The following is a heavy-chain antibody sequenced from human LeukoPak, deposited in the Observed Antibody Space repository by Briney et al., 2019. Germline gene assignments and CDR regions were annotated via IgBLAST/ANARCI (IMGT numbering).Heavy chain of an antibody. CDR2: IIPIFGTA. CDR3: ARHDYGEI. Sequence: SVKVSFKASGGTFFSYAISWVRQAPGQGLEWMGGIIPIFGTANYAQKFQGRVTITADESTSTAYMELSSLRSEDTAVYYCARHDYGEIWGQGTLVTVSS. D-gene: IGHD4-17*01. CDR1: GGTFFSYA. J-gene: IGHJ4*02. V-gene: IGHV1-69*13.